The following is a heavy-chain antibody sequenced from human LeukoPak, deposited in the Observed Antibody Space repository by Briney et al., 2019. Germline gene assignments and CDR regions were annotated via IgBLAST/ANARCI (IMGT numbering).Heavy chain of an antibody. CDR1: GGSFSGYY. D-gene: IGHD6-13*01. CDR3: ARARMAAAGTNWVYYYYMDV. Sequence: SETLSLTRAVYGGSFSGYYWSWIRQPPGKGLEWIGEINHSGSTNYNPSLKSRVTISVDTSKNQFSLKLSSVTAADTAVYYCARARMAAAGTNWVYYYYMDVWGKGTTDTVSS. V-gene: IGHV4-34*01. J-gene: IGHJ6*03. CDR2: INHSGST.